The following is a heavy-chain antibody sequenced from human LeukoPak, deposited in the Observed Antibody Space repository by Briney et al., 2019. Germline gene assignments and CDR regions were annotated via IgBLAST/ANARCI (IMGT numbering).Heavy chain of an antibody. V-gene: IGHV1-69*02. J-gene: IGHJ6*03. CDR2: IIPILGIA. D-gene: IGHD3-3*01. CDR3: ARGGPYDFWSGYSAKGSGYYYMDV. CDR1: GGTFSSYT. Sequence: SVKVSCKASGGTFSSYTISWVRQAPGQGLEWMGRIIPILGIANYAQKFPGRVTITADKSTSTAYMELSSLRSEDTAVYYCARGGPYDFWSGYSAKGSGYYYMDVWGKGTTVTVSS.